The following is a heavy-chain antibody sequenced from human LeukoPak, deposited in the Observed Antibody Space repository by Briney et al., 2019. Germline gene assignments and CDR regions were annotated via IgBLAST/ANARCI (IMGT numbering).Heavy chain of an antibody. V-gene: IGHV3-21*01. CDR1: GFTFSSYS. Sequence: GGSLRLSCAASGFTFSSYSMNWVRQAPGKGLEWVSSISSSSSYIYYADSVKGRFTISRDNAKNSLYLQTNSLRAEDTAVYYCARARPGIAAAAYYYYGMDAWGQGTTVTVSS. CDR2: ISSSSSYI. D-gene: IGHD6-13*01. CDR3: ARARPGIAAAAYYYYGMDA. J-gene: IGHJ6*02.